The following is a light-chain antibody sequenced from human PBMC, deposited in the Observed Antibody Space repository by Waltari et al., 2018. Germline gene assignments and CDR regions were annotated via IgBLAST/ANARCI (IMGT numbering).Light chain of an antibody. Sequence: QSALTQPPSASGSPGQSVTISCTGTSPDFGVYNYLSWYQQHPGSAPKLMIYEVSKRPSGVPDRFSGSKSGNTASLTVSGLQAEDEADYYCISYAGSDNLIFGGGTKLTVL. CDR2: EVS. J-gene: IGLJ2*01. CDR3: ISYAGSDNLI. CDR1: SPDFGVYNY. V-gene: IGLV2-8*01.